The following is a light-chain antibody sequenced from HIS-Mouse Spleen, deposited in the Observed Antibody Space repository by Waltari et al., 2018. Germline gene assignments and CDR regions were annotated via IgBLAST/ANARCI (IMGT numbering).Light chain of an antibody. V-gene: IGLV2-11*01. J-gene: IGLJ1*01. Sequence: QSALTQPRSVSGSPGQSVTISCTGTSSDVGGYNYVSWYQQHPGKAPKLMSDDVSKRPSGVPDRFSGSKSGNTASLTISGLQAEDEADYYCCSYAGSYTGVFGTGTKVTVL. CDR3: CSYAGSYTGV. CDR2: DVS. CDR1: SSDVGGYNY.